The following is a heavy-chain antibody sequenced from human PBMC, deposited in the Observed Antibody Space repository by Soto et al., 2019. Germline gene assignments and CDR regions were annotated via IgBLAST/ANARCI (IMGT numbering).Heavy chain of an antibody. J-gene: IGHJ3*02. V-gene: IGHV3-23*01. CDR3: AKERYCSATSCYGGFDI. Sequence: GGSLRLSCAASGFSFNSYAMSWVRQAPGRGLDWVSTVSAGGANTAYADSVKGRFTISRDNSKNTLYLQMNSLRGDDTAFYYCAKERYCSATSCYGGFDIWGQGTVVTVSS. D-gene: IGHD2-2*01. CDR1: GFSFNSYA. CDR2: VSAGGANT.